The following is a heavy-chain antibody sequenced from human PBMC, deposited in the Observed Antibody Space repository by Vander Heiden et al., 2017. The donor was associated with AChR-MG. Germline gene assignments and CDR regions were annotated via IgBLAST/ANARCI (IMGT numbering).Heavy chain of an antibody. D-gene: IGHD3-10*01. CDR3: ARDYYGSGSYLEFDY. CDR2: INPNSGGT. V-gene: IGHV1-2*02. J-gene: IGHJ4*02. Sequence: QVQLVQSGAEVKEPGASVKVSCKASGYTFTAYYMHWVRQAPGQGLEWMGWINPNSGGTTYAQKFQGRVTMTWDTSIRTAYMDLSRLTFDDTAVYYCARDYYGSGSYLEFDYWGQGTLVTVSS. CDR1: GYTFTAYY.